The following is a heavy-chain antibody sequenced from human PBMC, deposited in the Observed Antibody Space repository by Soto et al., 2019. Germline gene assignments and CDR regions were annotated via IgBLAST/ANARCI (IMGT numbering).Heavy chain of an antibody. CDR1: GGSISSGGYY. V-gene: IGHV4-31*03. CDR3: ASGQYSSSLYNWCNP. J-gene: IGHJ5*02. CDR2: IYYSGST. Sequence: ASETLSLTCTVSGGSISSGGYYWSWIRQHPGKGLEWIGYIYYSGSTYYNPSLKSRVTISVDTSKNQFSLRLSSVTAADTAVYFCASGQYSSSLYNWCNPLRQGNLVTVSS. D-gene: IGHD6-6*01.